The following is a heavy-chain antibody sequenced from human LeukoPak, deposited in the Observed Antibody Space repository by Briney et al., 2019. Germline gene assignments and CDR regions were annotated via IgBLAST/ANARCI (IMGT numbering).Heavy chain of an antibody. CDR1: GDSISGFY. D-gene: IGHD3-10*01. J-gene: IGHJ4*02. V-gene: IGHV4-4*07. CDR3: ARHHHYGSGSFSY. CDR2: IYTSGST. Sequence: SETLSLTCTVSGDSISGFYWSWIRQAAGKGLEWIGHIYTSGSTNYNPSLKSRVTMSVDMSKNQFSLKLRSVTAADTAVYYCARHHHYGSGSFSYWGQGTLVTVSS.